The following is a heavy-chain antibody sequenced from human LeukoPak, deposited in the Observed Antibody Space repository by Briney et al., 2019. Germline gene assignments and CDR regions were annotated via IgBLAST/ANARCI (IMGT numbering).Heavy chain of an antibody. CDR3: ARGKWLDYYYMDV. CDR1: GGTFSSYA. V-gene: IGHV1-69*01. CDR2: IIPIFGTA. Sequence: SVKVSCKASGGTFSSYAISWVRQAPGQGLEWMGGIIPIFGTANYAQKFQGRVTITADESTSTAYMELSSLRAEDTAVYYCARGKWLDYYYMDVWGKGTTVTVSS. J-gene: IGHJ6*03. D-gene: IGHD6-19*01.